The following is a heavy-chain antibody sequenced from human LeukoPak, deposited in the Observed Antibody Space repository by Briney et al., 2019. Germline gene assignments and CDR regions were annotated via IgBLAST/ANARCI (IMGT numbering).Heavy chain of an antibody. CDR3: AKDRSGGDFDY. CDR2: ISYDGSNK. Sequence: GGSLRLSCAASGFTFSSYGMHWVRQAPGKGLEWVAVISYDGSNKYYADSVKGRFTISRDNSKNTLYLQMNCLRAEDTAVYYCAKDRSGGDFDYWGQGTLVTVSS. D-gene: IGHD2-8*02. J-gene: IGHJ4*02. V-gene: IGHV3-30*18. CDR1: GFTFSSYG.